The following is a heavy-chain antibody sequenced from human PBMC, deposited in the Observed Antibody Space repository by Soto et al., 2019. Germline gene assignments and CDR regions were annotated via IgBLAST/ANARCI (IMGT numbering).Heavy chain of an antibody. J-gene: IGHJ4*02. Sequence: QVQLVESGGGVVQPGRSLRLSCAASGFTFSSYGMHWVRQAPGKGLEWVAVISYDGSNKYYADSVKGRFTISRDNSKNTVYLQMNSLRAEDTAVYYCAKDTYSYGTGDDDYWGQGTLVTVSS. CDR1: GFTFSSYG. CDR3: AKDTYSYGTGDDDY. V-gene: IGHV3-30*18. D-gene: IGHD5-18*01. CDR2: ISYDGSNK.